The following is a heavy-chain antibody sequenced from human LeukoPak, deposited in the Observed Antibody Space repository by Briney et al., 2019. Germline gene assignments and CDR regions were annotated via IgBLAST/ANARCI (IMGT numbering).Heavy chain of an antibody. CDR1: GGSISSSSYL. V-gene: IGHV4-39*01. Sequence: KPSETLSLTCTVSGGSISSSSYLWGWIRQPPGKGLEWIGNIYYSGTTYYNPSLKSRVSISVDTSRNQFSLKLYSVTAADTAVHYCAMYSRSSGWFDPWGQGTLVTVSS. CDR2: IYYSGTT. CDR3: AMYSRSSGWFDP. D-gene: IGHD6-6*01. J-gene: IGHJ5*02.